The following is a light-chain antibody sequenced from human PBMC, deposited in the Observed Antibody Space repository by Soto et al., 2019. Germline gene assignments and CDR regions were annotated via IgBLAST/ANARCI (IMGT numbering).Light chain of an antibody. V-gene: IGKV1-39*01. CDR1: QTISRY. J-gene: IGKJ2*01. Sequence: DIQMTQSRSYLSASVGDRVTITCRASQTISRYLNWYQHKPGKPPKLLIYGTSNLQSGVPSRFSGSGSGTDFTLTISSLQPEDFATYYCQQTNSPPHSFGQGTKLEIK. CDR2: GTS. CDR3: QQTNSPPHS.